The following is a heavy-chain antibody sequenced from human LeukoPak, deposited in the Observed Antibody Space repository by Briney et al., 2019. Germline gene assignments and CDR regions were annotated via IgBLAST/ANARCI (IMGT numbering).Heavy chain of an antibody. J-gene: IGHJ3*02. Sequence: GGSLRLSCTTSGFTFTDYWMTWVRQAPGKGLEWVSYISSSSNTIYYADSVKGRFTISRDNAKNSLYLQMNSLRAEDTAVYYCARDRAWGNDAFDIWGQGTMVTVSS. D-gene: IGHD3-16*01. CDR2: ISSSSNTI. CDR1: GFTFTDYW. V-gene: IGHV3-48*01. CDR3: ARDRAWGNDAFDI.